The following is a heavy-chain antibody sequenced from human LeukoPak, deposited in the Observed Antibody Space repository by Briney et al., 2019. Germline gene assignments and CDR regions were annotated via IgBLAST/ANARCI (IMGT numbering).Heavy chain of an antibody. Sequence: PSETLSLTCTVSGGSTSSYDWSWIRQPPGKGLEWIGYIYYSGSTNYNPSLKSRATISVDTSKNQFSLKLSSVTAADTAVYYCARQGPDAFFDYWGQGTLVTVSS. V-gene: IGHV4-59*08. CDR2: IYYSGST. J-gene: IGHJ4*02. CDR3: ARQGPDAFFDY. CDR1: GGSTSSYD.